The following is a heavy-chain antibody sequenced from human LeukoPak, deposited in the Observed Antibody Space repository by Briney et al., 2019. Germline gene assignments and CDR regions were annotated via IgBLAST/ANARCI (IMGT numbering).Heavy chain of an antibody. D-gene: IGHD3-22*01. CDR2: IIPIFGTA. Sequence: SVKVSCKAPGGTFSSYAISWVRQAPGQGLEWMGRIIPIFGTANYAQKFQGRVTITTDESTSTAYMELSSLRSEDTAVYYCAGGPMIERSPVGYWGQGTLVTVSS. J-gene: IGHJ4*02. CDR3: AGGPMIERSPVGY. CDR1: GGTFSSYA. V-gene: IGHV1-69*05.